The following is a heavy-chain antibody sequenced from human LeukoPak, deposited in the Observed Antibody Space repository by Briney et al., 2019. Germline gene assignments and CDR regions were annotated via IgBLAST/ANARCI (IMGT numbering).Heavy chain of an antibody. D-gene: IGHD1-26*01. Sequence: SESLSLTCPVSAGSIISYYWSCIRPPPGRGLVWIGYIYTSGSSNNNRSLKSRVPIPLDTSKNQLSLNLSSVTVTDTAVYTCARGLVGASLGIAFDIWGQGTMVTVSS. V-gene: IGHV4-4*09. CDR2: IYTSGSS. J-gene: IGHJ3*02. CDR3: ARGLVGASLGIAFDI. CDR1: AGSIISYY.